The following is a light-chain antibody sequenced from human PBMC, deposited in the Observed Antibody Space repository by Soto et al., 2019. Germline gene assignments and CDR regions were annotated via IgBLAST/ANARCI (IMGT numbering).Light chain of an antibody. V-gene: IGLV3-21*02. CDR2: EDS. CDR3: QVWDSSSDHRGYV. J-gene: IGLJ1*01. Sequence: SYELTQPPSVSVAPGQTARITCGGTNIGSKSVHWYQQKPGQAPVLVVYEDSDRPSGIPERFSGSNSGNTATLTISRVEAGDEADYYCQVWDSSSDHRGYVFGTGTKLTVL. CDR1: NIGSKS.